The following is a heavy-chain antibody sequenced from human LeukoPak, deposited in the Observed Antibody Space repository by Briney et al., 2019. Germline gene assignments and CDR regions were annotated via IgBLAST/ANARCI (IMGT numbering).Heavy chain of an antibody. D-gene: IGHD3-10*01. CDR3: ARRVGSIYGSGSYQFDY. V-gene: IGHV4-59*12. Sequence: SETLSLTCTVSGGSISSYYWSWIRQPPGKGLEWIGYIYYSGSTNYNPSLKSRATISVDTSKNQFSLKLSSVTAADTAVYYCARRVGSIYGSGSYQFDYWGQGTLVTVSS. CDR2: IYYSGST. J-gene: IGHJ4*02. CDR1: GGSISSYY.